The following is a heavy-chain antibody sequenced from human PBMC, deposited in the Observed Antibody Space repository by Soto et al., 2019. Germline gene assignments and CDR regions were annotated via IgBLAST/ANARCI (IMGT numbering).Heavy chain of an antibody. J-gene: IGHJ5*02. CDR1: GYTFTSYD. CDR2: MNPNSGNT. D-gene: IGHD3-10*01. CDR3: ARLLWFGELHNWFDP. V-gene: IGHV1-8*01. Sequence: ASVKVSFKASGYTFTSYDINWVRQATGQGLEWMGWMNPNSGNTGYAQKFQGRVTMTRNTSISTAYMELSSLRSEDTAVYYCARLLWFGELHNWFDPWGQGTLVTVSS.